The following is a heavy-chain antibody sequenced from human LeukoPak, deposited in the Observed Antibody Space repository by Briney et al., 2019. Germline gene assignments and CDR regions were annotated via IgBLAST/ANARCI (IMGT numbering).Heavy chain of an antibody. CDR3: ASGYSYGVTEYFDY. CDR1: AGSISSYY. Sequence: SETLSLTCTVSAGSISSYYWSRIRQPPGKGLEWIGYIYYSGSTNYNPSLKSRVTISVDTSKNQFSLKLSSVTAADTAVYYCASGYSYGVTEYFDYWGQGTLVTVSS. D-gene: IGHD5-18*01. CDR2: IYYSGST. V-gene: IGHV4-59*12. J-gene: IGHJ4*02.